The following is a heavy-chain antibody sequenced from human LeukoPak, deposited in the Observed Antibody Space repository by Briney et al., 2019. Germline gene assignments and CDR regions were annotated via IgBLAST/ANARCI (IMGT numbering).Heavy chain of an antibody. CDR3: AKHSGSYLEALVY. D-gene: IGHD1-26*01. CDR1: GFTFSSYA. Sequence: GGSLRLSCAASGFTFSSYAMSWVRQAPGKGLEWVSAISGSGGSTYYADSVKGRFTISRDNSRNTLYLQMNSLRAEDTAVYYCAKHSGSYLEALVYWGQGTLVTVSS. J-gene: IGHJ4*02. CDR2: ISGSGGST. V-gene: IGHV3-23*01.